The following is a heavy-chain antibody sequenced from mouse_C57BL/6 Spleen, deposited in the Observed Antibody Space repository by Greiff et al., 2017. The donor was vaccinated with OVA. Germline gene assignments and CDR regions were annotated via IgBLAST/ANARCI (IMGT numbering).Heavy chain of an antibody. CDR2: IYPGDGDT. CDR3: ARGGDRADYFDY. Sequence: QVQLQQSGPELVKPGASVKISCKASGYAFSSSWMNWVKQRPGKGLEWIGRIYPGDGDTNYNGKFKGKATLTADKSSSTAYMQLSSLTSEDSAVYFCARGGDRADYFDYWGQGTTLTVSS. J-gene: IGHJ2*01. CDR1: GYAFSSSW. V-gene: IGHV1-82*01. D-gene: IGHD3-3*01.